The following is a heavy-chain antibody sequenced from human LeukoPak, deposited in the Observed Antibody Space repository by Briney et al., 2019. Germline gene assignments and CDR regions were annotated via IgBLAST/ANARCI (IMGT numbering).Heavy chain of an antibody. D-gene: IGHD5-18*01. J-gene: IGHJ4*02. CDR3: ARARPSLRGYSYELDY. CDR2: IYTSGST. V-gene: IGHV4-61*02. Sequence: PSEILSLTCTVSGGSISSGSYYWSWIRQPAGKGLEWIGRIYTSGSTNYNPSLKSRVTISVDTSKNQFSLKLSSVTAADTAVYYCARARPSLRGYSYELDYWGQGTLVTVSS. CDR1: GGSISSGSYY.